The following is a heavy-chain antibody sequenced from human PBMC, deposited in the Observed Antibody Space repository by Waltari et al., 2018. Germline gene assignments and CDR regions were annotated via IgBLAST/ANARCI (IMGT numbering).Heavy chain of an antibody. J-gene: IGHJ4*02. V-gene: IGHV4-59*01. Sequence: QVQLQESGPGLVKPSETLSLTCTVSGGSISSYYWSWIRPPPGKGLEWIGYIYYSGSTNYNPSLKSRVTISVDTSKNQFSLKLSSVTAADTAVYYCARMKLIEMGDYFDYWGQGTLVTVSS. D-gene: IGHD2-8*01. CDR1: GGSISSYY. CDR2: IYYSGST. CDR3: ARMKLIEMGDYFDY.